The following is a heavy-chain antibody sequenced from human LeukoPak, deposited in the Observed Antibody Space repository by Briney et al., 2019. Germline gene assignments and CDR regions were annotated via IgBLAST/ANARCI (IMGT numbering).Heavy chain of an antibody. J-gene: IGHJ4*02. CDR3: AKLGDDY. D-gene: IGHD3-10*01. CDR2: IKQDGSEK. CDR1: GFTFSRYW. Sequence: GGSLRLSCAASGFTFSRYWMTWVRQAPGKGLEWVANIKQDGSEKDYVASVKGRFTISRDNAESSLYLQMNSLRAEDTAVYYCAKLGDDYWGQGTLVTVSS. V-gene: IGHV3-7*01.